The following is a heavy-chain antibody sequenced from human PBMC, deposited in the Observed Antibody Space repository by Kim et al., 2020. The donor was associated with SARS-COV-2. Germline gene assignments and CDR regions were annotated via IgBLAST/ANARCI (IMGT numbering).Heavy chain of an antibody. D-gene: IGHD3-10*01. CDR2: ISWNSGSI. J-gene: IGHJ3*01. CDR3: AKATEGITMVRGVITDA. V-gene: IGHV3-9*01. CDR1: GFTFDDYA. Sequence: GGSLRLSCAASGFTFDDYAMHWVRQAPGKGLEWVSGISWNSGSIGYADSVKGRFTISRDNAKNSLYLQMNSLRAEDTALYYCAKATEGITMVRGVITDA.